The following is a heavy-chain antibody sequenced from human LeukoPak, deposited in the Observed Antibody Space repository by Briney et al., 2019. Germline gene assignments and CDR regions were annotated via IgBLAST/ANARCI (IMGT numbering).Heavy chain of an antibody. Sequence: GGSLRLSCAASGFTVSSNYMSWARQAPGKGLECVSVIYSGGSTYYADSVKCRFTISRDNSKTTLYLQMNSLRAEDTAVYYCPRDHFDFRSGDYPYYSDYWGQGTLVTVSS. J-gene: IGHJ4*02. CDR1: GFTVSSNY. CDR2: IYSGGST. CDR3: PRDHFDFRSGDYPYYSDY. V-gene: IGHV3-66*02. D-gene: IGHD3-3*01.